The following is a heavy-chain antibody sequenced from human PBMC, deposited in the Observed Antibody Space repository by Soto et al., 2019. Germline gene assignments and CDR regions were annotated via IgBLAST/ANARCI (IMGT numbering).Heavy chain of an antibody. Sequence: QVQLQESGPGLVKPSGTLSLTCAVSGGSISSSNWWSWVRQPPGKGLEWIGEIYHSGSTNYNPSLKRRVTISVDKSKNQFSLKLSSVTAADTAVYYCASLPPYYYDSSGYPRGWGQGTLVTVSS. CDR1: GGSISSSNW. D-gene: IGHD3-22*01. CDR2: IYHSGST. J-gene: IGHJ4*02. V-gene: IGHV4-4*02. CDR3: ASLPPYYYDSSGYPRG.